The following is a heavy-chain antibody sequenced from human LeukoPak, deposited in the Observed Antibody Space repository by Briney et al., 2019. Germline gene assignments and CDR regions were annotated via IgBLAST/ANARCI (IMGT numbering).Heavy chain of an antibody. D-gene: IGHD4-17*01. J-gene: IGHJ4*02. V-gene: IGHV3-30*18. CDR3: AKMVLGDYYFDY. CDR2: ISYDGSNK. Sequence: GGSLRLSCAASGFTFSSYAMHWVRQAPGKGLEWVAVISYDGSNKYYADSVKGRFTISRDNSKNTLYLQMNSLRAEDTAVYYCAKMVLGDYYFDYWGQGTLVTVSS. CDR1: GFTFSSYA.